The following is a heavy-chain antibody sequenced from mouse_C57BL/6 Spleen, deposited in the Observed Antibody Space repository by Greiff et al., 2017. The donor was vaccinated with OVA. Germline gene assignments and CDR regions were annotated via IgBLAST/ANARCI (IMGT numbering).Heavy chain of an antibody. CDR2: INPNNGGT. Sequence: VQLQQSGPELVKPGASVKISCKASGYTFTDYYMNWVKQSHGKSLEWIGDINPNNGGTSYNQKFKGKATLTVDKSSSTAYMELRSLTSEDSAVYYCARVPHYYGSSYWYFDVWGTGTTVTVSS. CDR1: GYTFTDYY. J-gene: IGHJ1*03. V-gene: IGHV1-26*01. D-gene: IGHD1-1*01. CDR3: ARVPHYYGSSYWYFDV.